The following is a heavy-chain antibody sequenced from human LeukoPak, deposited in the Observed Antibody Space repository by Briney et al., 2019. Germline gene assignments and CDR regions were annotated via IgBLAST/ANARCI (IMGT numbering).Heavy chain of an antibody. D-gene: IGHD4-4*01. CDR2: IYYSGST. CDR3: ARKNTVSFDY. J-gene: IGHJ4*02. V-gene: IGHV4-59*08. CDR1: AGSISSYY. Sequence: PSETLSLTCTVSAGSISSYYWSWIRQPPGKGLEWIGYIYYSGSTNYNPSLKSRVTISVDTSKNQFSLKLSSVTAADTAVYYCARKNTVSFDYWGQGTLVTVSS.